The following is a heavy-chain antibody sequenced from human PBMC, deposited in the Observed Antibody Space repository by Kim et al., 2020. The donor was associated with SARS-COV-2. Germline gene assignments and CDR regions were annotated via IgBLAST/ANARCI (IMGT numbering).Heavy chain of an antibody. CDR2: ISYDGGTK. J-gene: IGHJ5*02. CDR1: GFSFKNYA. CDR3: ARARGGGIEGTTVNWFDP. V-gene: IGHV3-30*14. Sequence: GGSLRLSCAASGFSFKNYAMHWVRQAPGRGLEWVAVISYDGGTKFYADSVMGRFTISRDNSDNMLYLQVNSLRAGDTALYYCARARGGGIEGTTVNWFDPWGQGTLVTVSS. D-gene: IGHD3-16*01.